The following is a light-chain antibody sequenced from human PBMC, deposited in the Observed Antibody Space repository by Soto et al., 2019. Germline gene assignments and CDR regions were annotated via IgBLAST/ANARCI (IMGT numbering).Light chain of an antibody. J-gene: IGKJ1*01. CDR1: QTISSW. Sequence: DIKITQAPSTLSVSVGDRVTITCRASQTISSWLAWYQQKPGKAPKLLIYKASTLKSGVPSRFSGSGSGTEFTLTISSLQPDDFATYYCQQYNSYSPRTFGQGTKVDI. V-gene: IGKV1-5*03. CDR2: KAS. CDR3: QQYNSYSPRT.